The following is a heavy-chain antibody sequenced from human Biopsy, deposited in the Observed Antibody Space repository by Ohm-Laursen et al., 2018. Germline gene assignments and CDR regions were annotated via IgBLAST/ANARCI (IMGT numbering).Heavy chain of an antibody. V-gene: IGHV3-11*01. CDR1: GFSFSDFY. CDR3: ARVYYDSSPDRSDY. CDR2: ISHSGSPN. J-gene: IGHJ4*02. Sequence: SLRLSCAAAGFSFSDFYMGWIRQAPGKGLDWVSYISHSGSPNYYADSVKGRFTISRNNAKNSLYLQMNSLRAEDTAVYYCARVYYDSSPDRSDYWGQGTLVTVSS. D-gene: IGHD3-22*01.